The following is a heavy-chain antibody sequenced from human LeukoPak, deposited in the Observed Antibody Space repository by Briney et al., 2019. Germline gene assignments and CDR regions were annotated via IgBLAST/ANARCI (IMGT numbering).Heavy chain of an antibody. V-gene: IGHV3-64*01. CDR3: ARGLLGYYYYYMDV. CDR2: ISSNGGST. D-gene: IGHD5-18*01. J-gene: IGHJ6*03. CDR1: GFTFSNAW. Sequence: GGSLRLSCAASGFTFSNAWMSWVRQAPGKGLEYVSAISSNGGSTYYANSVKGRFTISRDNSKNTLYLQMGSLRAEDMAVYYCARGLLGYYYYYMDVWGKGTTVTNSS.